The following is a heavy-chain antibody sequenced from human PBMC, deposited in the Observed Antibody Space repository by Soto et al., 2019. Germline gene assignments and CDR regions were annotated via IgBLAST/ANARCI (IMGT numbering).Heavy chain of an antibody. CDR1: GGSISSSGYY. J-gene: IGHJ5*02. CDR3: ARRVATFTDWFDP. Sequence: SETLSLTCTVSGGSISSSGYYWGWIRQPPGKGLEWIGSIYYSGSTYYNPSLKSRVTISVDTSKNQFSLKLSSVTAADTAVYYCARRVATFTDWFDPWGQGTLVTVSS. V-gene: IGHV4-39*01. D-gene: IGHD5-12*01. CDR2: IYYSGST.